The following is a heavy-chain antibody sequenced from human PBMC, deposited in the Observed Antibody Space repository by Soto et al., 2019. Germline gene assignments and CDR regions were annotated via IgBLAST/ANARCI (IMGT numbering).Heavy chain of an antibody. J-gene: IGHJ4*02. CDR1: GVTFSSYA. Sequence: ASVKVSCKASGVTFSSYAISWVRQAPGQGLEWMGGIIPIFGTANYAQKFQGRVTITADESTSTAYMELSSLRSEDTAVYYCARLQQQLDGDVYWGQGTLVTVSS. CDR3: ARLQQQLDGDVY. D-gene: IGHD6-13*01. CDR2: IIPIFGTA. V-gene: IGHV1-69*13.